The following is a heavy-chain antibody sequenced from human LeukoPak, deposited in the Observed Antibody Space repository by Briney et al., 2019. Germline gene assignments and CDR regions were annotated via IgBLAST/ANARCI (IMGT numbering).Heavy chain of an antibody. CDR1: GFAFGSYA. Sequence: PEGSLRLSCAASGFAFGSYAMTWVRQAPGKGLEWISSIGGSGASTNYADSLKGRITVSRDDSKNTFYLQMNSLRGEDTAVYYCARSNIVVVVAAADIWGQGTLVTVSS. CDR3: ARSNIVVVVAAADI. D-gene: IGHD2-15*01. CDR2: IGGSGAST. J-gene: IGHJ3*02. V-gene: IGHV3-23*01.